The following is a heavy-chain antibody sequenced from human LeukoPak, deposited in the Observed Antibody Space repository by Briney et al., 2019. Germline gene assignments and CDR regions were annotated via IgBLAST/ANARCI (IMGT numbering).Heavy chain of an antibody. CDR3: ARENSGSYREFDY. Sequence: SETLSLTCTVSGGSTSSYYWSWIRQPAGKGLEWIGRIYTSGSTNYNASLKSRVSMSVDTSKNQFSLKLSSVTAADTAVFYCARENSGSYREFDYWGQGALVTVSS. CDR1: GGSTSSYY. CDR2: IYTSGST. D-gene: IGHD1-26*01. J-gene: IGHJ4*02. V-gene: IGHV4-4*07.